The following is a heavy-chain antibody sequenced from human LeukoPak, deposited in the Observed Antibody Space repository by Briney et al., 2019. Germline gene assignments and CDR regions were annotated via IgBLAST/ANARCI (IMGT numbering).Heavy chain of an antibody. D-gene: IGHD1-1*01. CDR2: TSSGSSWI. CDR3: ARDAGGRTQREGWFDP. V-gene: IGHV3-21*06. Sequence: GGSLRLSCAASGFTFSDYSMNWVRQAPGKGLEWVASTSSGSSWIYYADSVRGRFTISRDNAKNLLYLQMNSLRVEDTAIYYCARDAGGRTQREGWFDPWGQGTLVTVSS. J-gene: IGHJ5*02. CDR1: GFTFSDYS.